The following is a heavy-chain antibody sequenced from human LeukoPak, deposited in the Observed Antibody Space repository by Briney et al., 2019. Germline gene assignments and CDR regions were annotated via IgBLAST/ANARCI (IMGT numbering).Heavy chain of an antibody. J-gene: IGHJ6*02. V-gene: IGHV4-59*01. CDR3: ARDYGADGYYYYYGMDV. Sequence: SETLSLTCTVSGGSISSYYWSWIRQPPGKGLEWIGYIYYSGSTNYNPSLKSRVTISVDTSKNQFSLKLSSVTAADTAVYYCARDYGADGYYYYYGMDVWGQGTTVTVSS. D-gene: IGHD5-24*01. CDR2: IYYSGST. CDR1: GGSISSYY.